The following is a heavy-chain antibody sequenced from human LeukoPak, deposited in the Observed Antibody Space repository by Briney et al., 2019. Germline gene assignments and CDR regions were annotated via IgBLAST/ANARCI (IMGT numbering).Heavy chain of an antibody. D-gene: IGHD2-15*01. Sequence: SETLSLTCTMSGGAISGGYWSWIRQPPGKGLEWIGYIYDSGSTNYNPSLESRVTISRDITRDRCSLKLSSVTAADTAVYHCAGGGPVGLFEYWGQGNLVTVSS. CDR2: IYDSGST. V-gene: IGHV4-59*01. CDR1: GGAISGGY. J-gene: IGHJ4*02. CDR3: AGGGPVGLFEY.